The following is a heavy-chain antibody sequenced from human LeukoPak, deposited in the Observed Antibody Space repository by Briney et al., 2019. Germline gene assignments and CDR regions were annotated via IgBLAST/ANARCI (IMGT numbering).Heavy chain of an antibody. CDR3: AREDSGYSYGLFDY. V-gene: IGHV1-2*02. CDR1: GYTFTGYY. D-gene: IGHD5-18*01. J-gene: IGHJ4*02. CDR2: INPNSGGT. Sequence: ASVKVSCKASGYTFTGYYMHWVRQAPGQGLEWMGWINPNSGGTNYAQKFQGRVTMTRDTPISTAYMELSRLRSDDTAVYYCAREDSGYSYGLFDYWGQGTLVTVSS.